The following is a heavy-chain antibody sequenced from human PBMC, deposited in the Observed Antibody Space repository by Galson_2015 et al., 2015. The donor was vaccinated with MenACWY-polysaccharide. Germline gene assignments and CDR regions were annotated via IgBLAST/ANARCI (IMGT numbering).Heavy chain of an antibody. CDR3: ARGRGQLPLQFDY. CDR1: GDSISTYY. J-gene: IGHJ4*02. D-gene: IGHD1-1*01. V-gene: IGHV4-59*01. CDR2: TYYTGST. Sequence: LSLTCTVSGDSISTYYWNWIRQPPGKGLEWVGYTYYTGSTNYNPSFNSRVTISLDTSQNQYSLKLKSVTAADTAVYYCARGRGQLPLQFDYWGQGVLVTVSS.